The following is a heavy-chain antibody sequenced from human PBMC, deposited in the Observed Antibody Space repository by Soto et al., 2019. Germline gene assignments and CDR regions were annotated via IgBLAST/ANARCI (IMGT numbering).Heavy chain of an antibody. D-gene: IGHD3-16*01. CDR3: ARHLMTSSFDY. V-gene: IGHV4-59*08. Sequence: QVQLQESGPGLVKPSETLSLTCTVSGGSISRYYWSWIRQPPGKGLEWIGYIYYSRSTNYKHSLKRGVTISVNTSKNHFSLKLSSVTAADTAVYYCARHLMTSSFDYWGQGPLVTVSS. J-gene: IGHJ4*02. CDR1: GGSISRYY. CDR2: IYYSRST.